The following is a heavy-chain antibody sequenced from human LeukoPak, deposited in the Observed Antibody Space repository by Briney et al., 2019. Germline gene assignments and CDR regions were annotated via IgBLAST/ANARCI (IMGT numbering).Heavy chain of an antibody. CDR2: IYYSGST. D-gene: IGHD2/OR15-2a*01. J-gene: IGHJ6*04. Sequence: PSETLSLTCTVSGGSISSYYWSWIRQPPGKGLEWIGYIYYSGSTYYNPSLKSRVTISVDTSKNQFSLKLSSVTAADTAVYYCARDFRYMDVWGKGTTVTVSS. CDR1: GGSISSYY. V-gene: IGHV4-30-4*08. CDR3: ARDFRYMDV.